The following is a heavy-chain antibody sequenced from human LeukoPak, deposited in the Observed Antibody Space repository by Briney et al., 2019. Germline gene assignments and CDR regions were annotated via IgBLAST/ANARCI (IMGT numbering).Heavy chain of an antibody. J-gene: IGHJ4*02. D-gene: IGHD6-19*01. V-gene: IGHV3-23*01. CDR2: ISGSDDST. Sequence: GGSLRLSCAASGFTFDNYGMSWVRQAPGKGLEWVSVISGSDDSTYYADSVKGRFTISRGNSRNTLYLQMNSLRADDTAVYYCAKPAISSRGWYYDYWGQGTLVTVSS. CDR1: GFTFDNYG. CDR3: AKPAISSRGWYYDY.